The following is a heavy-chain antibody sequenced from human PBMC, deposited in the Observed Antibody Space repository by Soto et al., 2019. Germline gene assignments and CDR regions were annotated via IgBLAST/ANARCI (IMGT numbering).Heavy chain of an antibody. CDR2: IYHSGST. Sequence: GTLSLTCAVSGGSISSSNWWSWVRQPPGKGLEWIGEIYHSGSTNYNPSLKSRVTISVDKSKNQFSLKLSSVTAADTAVYYCASRSLDYYYGMDVWGRGTTVTVSS. J-gene: IGHJ6*02. CDR1: GGSISSSNW. CDR3: ASRSLDYYYGMDV. V-gene: IGHV4-4*02.